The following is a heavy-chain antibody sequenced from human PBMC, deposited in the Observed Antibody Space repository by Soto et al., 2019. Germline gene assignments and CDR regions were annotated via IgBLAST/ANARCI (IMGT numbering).Heavy chain of an antibody. CDR1: GGTFSSYA. V-gene: IGHV1-69*13. J-gene: IGHJ6*02. CDR3: ARAVCFNGVCYWSSSWYYYYGMDV. CDR2: IIPIFGTA. D-gene: IGHD2-8*01. Sequence: ASVKVSCKASGGTFSSYAISWVRQAPGQGLEWMGGIIPIFGTANYAQKFQGRVTITADESTSTAYMVLSSLRSEDTAVYYCARAVCFNGVCYWSSSWYYYYGMDVWGQGTTVTVSS.